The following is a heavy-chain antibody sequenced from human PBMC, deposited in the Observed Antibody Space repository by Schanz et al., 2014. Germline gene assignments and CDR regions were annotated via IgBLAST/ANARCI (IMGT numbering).Heavy chain of an antibody. D-gene: IGHD6-19*01. V-gene: IGHV4-34*10. CDR2: IYQSGKT. CDR3: AGRPVRARSGGLDS. CDR1: GGSFSGYY. Sequence: QVQLQESGPGLVKPSETLSLTCAVYGGSFSGYYWTWIRQPPGKGLEWIGEIYQSGKTTYDPSLKSRLTVSMDKSSNQFSLRLTSVTAADTAVYFCAGRPVRARSGGLDSWGQGTLVTVSS. J-gene: IGHJ4*02.